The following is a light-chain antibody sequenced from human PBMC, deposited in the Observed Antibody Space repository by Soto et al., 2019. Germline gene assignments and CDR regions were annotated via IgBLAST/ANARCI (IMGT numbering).Light chain of an antibody. V-gene: IGKV1D-16*01. J-gene: IGKJ5*01. Sequence: DIQMTQSPSSLSASVGDRVTITCRASRCIDDRLAWYQQKPEKAPISLIYFASNLQDWVPSRFSGSGSGTEFTLTISNLQPEDFATYYCQQDYSHPLTFGQGTRLEI. CDR3: QQDYSHPLT. CDR1: RCIDDR. CDR2: FAS.